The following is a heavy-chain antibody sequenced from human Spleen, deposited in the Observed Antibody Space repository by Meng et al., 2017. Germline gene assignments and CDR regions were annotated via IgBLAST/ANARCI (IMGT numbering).Heavy chain of an antibody. CDR3: ARDEDISAAGKLFGDY. CDR1: GYNFPDYY. CDR2: IDPKNGDT. V-gene: IGHV1-2*06. D-gene: IGHD6-13*01. J-gene: IGHJ4*02. Sequence: ASVKVSCKPSGYNFPDYYIHWVRQAPGQGLEWMGRIDPKNGDTHYGQKFQGGVAMTGDTSISTAYKDLSGLKSDDTAVYYCARDEDISAAGKLFGDYWGQGTLVTVSS.